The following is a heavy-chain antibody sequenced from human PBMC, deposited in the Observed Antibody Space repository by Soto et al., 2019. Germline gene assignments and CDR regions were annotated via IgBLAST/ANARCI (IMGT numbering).Heavy chain of an antibody. CDR2: ISGSGGKT. CDR1: GGSFSKYG. J-gene: IGHJ4*02. D-gene: IGHD5-18*01. Sequence: GGSLRLSCGASGGSFSKYGMHWVRQAPGKGLEWVSGISGSGGKTHYADSVKSRFTTSRDNSKNTFYLQVENLRAEHTAVDYCAKDLSYWGYWGQGALVTVSS. CDR3: AKDLSYWGY. V-gene: IGHV3-23*01.